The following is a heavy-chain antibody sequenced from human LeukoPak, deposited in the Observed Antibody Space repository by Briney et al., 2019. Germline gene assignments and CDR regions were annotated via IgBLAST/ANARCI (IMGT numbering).Heavy chain of an antibody. CDR1: GYTFTGYY. D-gene: IGHD3-10*01. CDR2: INPNSGGT. V-gene: IGHV1-2*04. J-gene: IGHJ6*04. Sequence: GASVKVSCKASGYTFTGYYMHWVRQAPGQGLEWMGWINPNSGGTNYAQKFQGWVTMTRDTSISTAYMELSRLRSDDTAVYYCARGSMVRGPRIMDVWGKATTVTVSS. CDR3: ARGSMVRGPRIMDV.